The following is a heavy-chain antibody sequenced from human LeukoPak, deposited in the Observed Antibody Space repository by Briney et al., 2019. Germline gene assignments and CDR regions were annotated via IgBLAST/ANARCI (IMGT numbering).Heavy chain of an antibody. CDR2: ISDNGGNT. V-gene: IGHV3-23*01. Sequence: PGGSLRLSCAASGFTFSIYGMGWVRQAPGKGLEWVSSISDNGGNTYYADSAKGRFTISRDNSKNTLYLQMNSLRAEDTAVYYCAKDATAKDILTGYFDYWGQGTLVTVSS. J-gene: IGHJ4*02. CDR1: GFTFSIYG. CDR3: AKDATAKDILTGYFDY. D-gene: IGHD3-9*01.